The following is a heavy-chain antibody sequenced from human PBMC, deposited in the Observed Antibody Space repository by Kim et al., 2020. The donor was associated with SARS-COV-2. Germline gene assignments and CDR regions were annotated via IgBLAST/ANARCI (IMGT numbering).Heavy chain of an antibody. CDR2: IYYSGSA. CDR1: GASIISSDYY. V-gene: IGHV4-39*01. CDR3: ARHVRGERNYYDDSDNPKWFDP. Sequence: PSETLSLTCTVSGASIISSDYYWGWIRQPPGKGLEWIATIYYSGSAYYNPSLKSRVTISVDKSKTQFSLKLSSVTASDTAVYYCARHVRGERNYYDDSDNPKWFDPWGQGTLVTVSS. J-gene: IGHJ5*02. D-gene: IGHD3-22*01.